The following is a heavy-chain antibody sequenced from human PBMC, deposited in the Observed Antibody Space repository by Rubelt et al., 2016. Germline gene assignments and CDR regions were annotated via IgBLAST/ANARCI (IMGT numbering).Heavy chain of an antibody. CDR3: ARGRSPDLRMGNLYYGMDV. CDR1: GFTFSSYA. J-gene: IGHJ6*02. Sequence: RLSCAASGFTFSSYAMHWVRQAPGKGLEWVAVISYDGSNKYYADSVKGRFTISRDNSKNTLYLQMNSLRAEDTAVYYCARGRSPDLRMGNLYYGMDVWGQGTTVTVSS. V-gene: IGHV3-30*04. D-gene: IGHD1-14*01. CDR2: ISYDGSNK.